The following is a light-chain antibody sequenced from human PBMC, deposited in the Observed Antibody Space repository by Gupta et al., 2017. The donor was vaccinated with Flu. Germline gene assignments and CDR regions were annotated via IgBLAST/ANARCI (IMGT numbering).Light chain of an antibody. J-gene: IGLJ3*02. CDR2: DVN. CDR3: CSYAGFYTV. Sequence: QSALTQPRSVSGSPGQSVTISCTGTSSDVGGYNFVSWYQQYSGKAPKLMICDVNERPSGVPDRFSGSKSGNTASLTISGLQAEDEADYYCCSYAGFYTVFGGGTKLTVL. CDR1: SSDVGGYNF. V-gene: IGLV2-11*01.